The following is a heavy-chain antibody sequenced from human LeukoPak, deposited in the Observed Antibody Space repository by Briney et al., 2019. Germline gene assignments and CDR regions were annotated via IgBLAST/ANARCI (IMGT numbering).Heavy chain of an antibody. CDR1: GYTFTSYG. CDR2: ISAYNGNT. V-gene: IGHV1-18*01. D-gene: IGHD1-14*01. CDR3: ASNRVAAAIYYYYGMDV. J-gene: IGHJ6*02. Sequence: ASVKVSCKASGYTFTSYGISWVRQAPEQGLEWMGWISAYNGNTNYAQKLQGRVTMTTDTSTSTAYMELRSLRSDDTAVYYCASNRVAAAIYYYYGMDVWGQGTTVTVSS.